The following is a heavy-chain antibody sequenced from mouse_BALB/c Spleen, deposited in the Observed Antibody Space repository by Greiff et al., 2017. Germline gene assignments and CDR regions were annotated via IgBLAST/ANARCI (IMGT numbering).Heavy chain of an antibody. Sequence: QVQLQQSGAELVKPGASVKLSCKASGYTFTSYYMYWVKQRPGQGLEWIGEINPSNGGTNFNEKFKSKATLTVDKSSSTAYMQLSSLTSEDSAVYYCTRCGITTAWFAYWGQGTLVTVSA. CDR1: GYTFTSYY. J-gene: IGHJ3*01. D-gene: IGHD2-4*01. CDR2: INPSNGGT. CDR3: TRCGITTAWFAY. V-gene: IGHV1S81*02.